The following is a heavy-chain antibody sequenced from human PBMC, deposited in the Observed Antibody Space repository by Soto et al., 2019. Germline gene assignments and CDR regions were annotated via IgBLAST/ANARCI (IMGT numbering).Heavy chain of an antibody. CDR2: IATYNSNK. CDR1: SDTFTNFG. V-gene: IGHV1-18*01. D-gene: IGHD3-10*01. J-gene: IGHJ5*02. CDR3: ARVLRAVVNWFDP. Sequence: HLVQSGPEVKQPGASVTVSCKTSSDTFTNFGLSWVRQAPGQGLEWMGWIATYNSNKNYAQKFQGRLTLTTDTSTSTAYMELKSLGYDDTAVYYCARVLRAVVNWFDPWGQGTRVTVSS.